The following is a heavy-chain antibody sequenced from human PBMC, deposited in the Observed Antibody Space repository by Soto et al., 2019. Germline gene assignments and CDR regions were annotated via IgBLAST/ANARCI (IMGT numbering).Heavy chain of an antibody. V-gene: IGHV4-34*01. Sequence: SETLSLTCAVYGGSFSGYYWSWIRQPPGKGLEWIGEINHSGSTNYNPSLKSRVTISVDTSKNQFSLKLSSVTAADTALYYCARVVVVTATYWYFDLWGRGTLVTVSS. CDR1: GGSFSGYY. J-gene: IGHJ2*01. CDR2: INHSGST. D-gene: IGHD2-21*02. CDR3: ARVVVVTATYWYFDL.